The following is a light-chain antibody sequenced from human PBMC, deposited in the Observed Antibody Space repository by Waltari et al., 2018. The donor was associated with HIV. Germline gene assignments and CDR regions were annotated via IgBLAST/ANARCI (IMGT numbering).Light chain of an antibody. CDR2: DKE. J-gene: IGLJ2*01. CDR3: GTWDSSLSAMV. V-gene: IGLV1-51*01. Sequence: QSVLTQPPSVSAAPGQKVTISCSGSSSNIGKSYVSWYQQVPETAPKLLIYDKEKRPSGSPDRVSGSKSGTSATLGITGLQTGDDADYYCGTWDSSLSAMVFGGGTKLTVL. CDR1: SSNIGKSY.